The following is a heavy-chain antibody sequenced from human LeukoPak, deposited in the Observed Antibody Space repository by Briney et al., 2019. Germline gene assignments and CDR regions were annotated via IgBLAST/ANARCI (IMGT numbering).Heavy chain of an antibody. Sequence: GSLRLSCAASGFTVSSNYMSWVRQAPGKGLEWVSVIYSGGSTYYADSVKGRFTISRDNSKNTLYLQMNSLRAEDTAVYYCAREVGPYDSSGSFDYWGQGTLVTVSS. V-gene: IGHV3-66*02. D-gene: IGHD3-22*01. CDR2: IYSGGST. J-gene: IGHJ4*02. CDR3: AREVGPYDSSGSFDY. CDR1: GFTVSSNY.